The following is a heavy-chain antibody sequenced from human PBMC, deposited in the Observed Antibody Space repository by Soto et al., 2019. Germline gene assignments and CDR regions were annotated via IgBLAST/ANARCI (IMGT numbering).Heavy chain of an antibody. CDR2: ISSSSSTI. CDR3: ARGVPTVTIHFDY. Sequence: GGSLRLSCAASGFTFSSYSMNWVRQAPGKGLEWVSYISSSSSTIYYADSVKGRFTISRDNAKNSLYLQMNSLRAEDTAVYYCARGVPTVTIHFDYWGQGTLVTVSS. V-gene: IGHV3-48*01. J-gene: IGHJ4*02. CDR1: GFTFSSYS. D-gene: IGHD4-4*01.